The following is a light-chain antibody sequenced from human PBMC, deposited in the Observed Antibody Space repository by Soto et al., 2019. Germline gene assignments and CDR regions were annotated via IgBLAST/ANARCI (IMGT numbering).Light chain of an antibody. J-gene: IGKJ1*01. CDR1: QSVSNN. V-gene: IGKV3-15*01. CDR3: QQYNNWST. Sequence: EIVMTQSPATLSVSPGERATLSCTASQSVSNNLAWDQKKPGQAPRLLIYGASTRATGIPARFSGSGSGTEFTPTISSLQSEDFAFYYCQQYNNWSTFGQGTRVDIK. CDR2: GAS.